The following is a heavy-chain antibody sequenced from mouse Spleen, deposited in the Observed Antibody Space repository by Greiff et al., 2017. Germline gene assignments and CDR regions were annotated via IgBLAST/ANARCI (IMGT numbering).Heavy chain of an antibody. CDR2: ISSGGGNT. CDR3: ARHGYRSFDY. J-gene: IGHJ2*01. CDR1: GFTFSSYA. D-gene: IGHD2-14*01. V-gene: IGHV5-9*04. Sequence: EVKLMESGGGLVKLGGSLKLSCAASGFTFSSYAMSWVRQTPEKRLEWVATISSGGGNTYYPDSVKGRFTISRDNAKNTLYLQMSSLKSEDTAMYYCARHGYRSFDYWGQGTTLTVSS.